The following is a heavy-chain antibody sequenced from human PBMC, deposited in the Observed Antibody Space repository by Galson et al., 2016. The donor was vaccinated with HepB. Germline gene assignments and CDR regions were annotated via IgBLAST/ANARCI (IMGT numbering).Heavy chain of an antibody. CDR2: IYYSGST. J-gene: IGHJ6*03. Sequence: SETLSLTCIVSGDSISGTEYYWGWIRQSPGRGLEWIGSIYYSGSTYYNPSLESRVTISVDTSKNQFSLRLNSVAAADTGVYYCATGIVVAGKYYYYYMDVWGKGTTVTVSS. V-gene: IGHV4-39*01. CDR1: GDSISGTEYY. D-gene: IGHD6-13*01. CDR3: ATGIVVAGKYYYYYMDV.